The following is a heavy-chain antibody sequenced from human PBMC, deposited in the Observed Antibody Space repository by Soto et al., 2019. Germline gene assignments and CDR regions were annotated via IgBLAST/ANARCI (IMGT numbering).Heavy chain of an antibody. Sequence: QVQLVQSGAEVKKPGSSVKVSCEASGRTFSSYSIIWVRQAPGQGLEWMGRITPVLGIANYAQKFLGRVTITADKSTSTAYMDLSSLTFEDTAVYYCARGGAVAGDPNLQRYYYGMDVWGQGTTVTVSS. CDR3: ARGGAVAGDPNLQRYYYGMDV. D-gene: IGHD6-19*01. J-gene: IGHJ6*02. CDR2: ITPVLGIA. CDR1: GRTFSSYS. V-gene: IGHV1-69*02.